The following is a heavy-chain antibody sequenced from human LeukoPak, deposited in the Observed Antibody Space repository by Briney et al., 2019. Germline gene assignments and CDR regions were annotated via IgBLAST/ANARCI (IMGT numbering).Heavy chain of an antibody. CDR1: GGTIRNYY. CDR2: IYYTGTT. CDR3: AAQHQLVNTFDF. V-gene: IGHV4-59*01. Sequence: SETLSLTCTVSGGTIRNYYWRWIRQPPGKGLEWIGYIYYTGTTNYNPSLKSRVTLSLDTSKNQFSLKVNSVTAADAAVYYCAAQHQLVNTFDFWGQGTMITVSS. D-gene: IGHD6-6*01. J-gene: IGHJ3*01.